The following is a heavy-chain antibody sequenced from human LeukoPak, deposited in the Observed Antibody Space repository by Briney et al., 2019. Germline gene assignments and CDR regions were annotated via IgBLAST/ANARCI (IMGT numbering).Heavy chain of an antibody. V-gene: IGHV3-15*01. J-gene: IGHJ4*02. CDR2: IKSKTDGGTT. CDR1: GFTFSNAW. CDR3: TTDLRITMVRGVIITRVGADY. Sequence: GGSLRLSCAASGFTFSNAWMSWVRQAPGKGLEWVGRIKSKTDGGTTDYAAPVKGRFTISRDDSKNTLYLHMNSLKTEDTAVYSCTTDLRITMVRGVIITRVGADYWGKGTLVTVSS. D-gene: IGHD3-10*01.